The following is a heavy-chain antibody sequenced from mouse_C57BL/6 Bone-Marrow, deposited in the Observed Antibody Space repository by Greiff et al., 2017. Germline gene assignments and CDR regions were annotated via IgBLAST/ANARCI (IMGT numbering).Heavy chain of an antibody. Sequence: VKLQESGAELVKPGASVKISCKASGYAFSSYWMNWVKQRPGKGLEWIGQIYPGDGATNYNGKFKGKATLTADKSYSTAYMQLSSQTSEDSAVYFCARWGEYGNSPAWFAYWGQGTLVTVSA. CDR2: IYPGDGAT. D-gene: IGHD1-1*01. V-gene: IGHV1-80*01. CDR1: GYAFSSYW. CDR3: ARWGEYGNSPAWFAY. J-gene: IGHJ3*01.